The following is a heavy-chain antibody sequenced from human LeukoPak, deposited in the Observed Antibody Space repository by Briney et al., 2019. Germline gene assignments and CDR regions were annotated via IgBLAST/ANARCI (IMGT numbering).Heavy chain of an antibody. J-gene: IGHJ3*02. V-gene: IGHV3-21*01. CDR2: ISSSSSYI. CDR3: ARALDYDYVWGSYRPGAFDI. CDR1: GFTFSSYA. D-gene: IGHD3-16*02. Sequence: PGGSLRLSCAASGFTFSSYAMSWVRQAPGKGLEWVSSISSSSSYIYYADSVKGRFTISRDNAKNSLYLQMNSLRAEDTAVYYCARALDYDYVWGSYRPGAFDIWGQGTMVTVSS.